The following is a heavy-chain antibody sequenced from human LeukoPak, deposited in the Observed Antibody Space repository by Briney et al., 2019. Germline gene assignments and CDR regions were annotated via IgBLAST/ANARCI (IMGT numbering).Heavy chain of an antibody. Sequence: PGGSLRLSCVASGLNFDDSAMHWVRQAPGKSLEWVSLISADGGSTFSADSVKGRFSISRDNSKNSLYLQMNSLRSEDTAMYYCAKESGKFDYWGKGTLVAVSS. CDR3: AKESGKFDY. CDR1: GLNFDDSA. J-gene: IGHJ4*02. V-gene: IGHV3-43*02. CDR2: ISADGGST.